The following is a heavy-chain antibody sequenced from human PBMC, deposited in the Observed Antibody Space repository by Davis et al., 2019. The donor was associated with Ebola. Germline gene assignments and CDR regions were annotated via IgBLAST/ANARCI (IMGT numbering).Heavy chain of an antibody. CDR1: GGSISGYY. J-gene: IGHJ3*02. CDR2: IYYSGST. CDR3: ARELQTTVTTNAFDI. Sequence: MPSETLSLTCTVSGGSISGYYWSWIRQPPGKGLEWIGYIYYSGSTNYNSSLKSRVTISVDTSKNQFSLKLRFATAADTAVYYCARELQTTVTTNAFDIWGQGTMVTVSS. D-gene: IGHD4-17*01. V-gene: IGHV4-59*01.